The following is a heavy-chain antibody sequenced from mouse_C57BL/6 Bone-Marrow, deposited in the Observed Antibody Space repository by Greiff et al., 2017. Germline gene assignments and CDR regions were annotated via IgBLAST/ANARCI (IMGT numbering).Heavy chain of an antibody. CDR1: GYTFTDYY. D-gene: IGHD1-1*01. J-gene: IGHJ4*01. V-gene: IGHV1-19*01. CDR3: ARSDYGSSFYAMDY. Sequence: VQLQQSGPVLVKPGASVKMSCKASGYTFTDYYMNWVKQSHGKSLEWIGVINPYNGGTSYNQKFKGKATLTVDKSSSTAYMELNSLTSEDSAVYYCARSDYGSSFYAMDYWGQGTSVTVSS. CDR2: INPYNGGT.